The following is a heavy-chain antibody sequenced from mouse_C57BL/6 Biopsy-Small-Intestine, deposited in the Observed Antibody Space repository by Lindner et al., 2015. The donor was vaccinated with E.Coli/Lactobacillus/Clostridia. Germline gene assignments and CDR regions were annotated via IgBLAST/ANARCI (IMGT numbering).Heavy chain of an antibody. CDR3: ARPYYSNYVAMDY. Sequence: VQLQESGPELVKPGASVKISCKASGYSFTDYNMNWVKQSNGKSLEWIGVINPNYGTTGYNQNFKDKATLTVDQSSSTAYMQLNSLTSEDSAVYYCARPYYSNYVAMDYWGQGTSVTVSS. CDR1: GYSFTDYN. CDR2: INPNYGTT. J-gene: IGHJ4*01. D-gene: IGHD2-5*01. V-gene: IGHV1-39*01.